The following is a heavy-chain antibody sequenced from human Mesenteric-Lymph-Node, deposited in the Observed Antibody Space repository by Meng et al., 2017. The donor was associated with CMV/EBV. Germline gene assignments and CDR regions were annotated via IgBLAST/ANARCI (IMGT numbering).Heavy chain of an antibody. CDR3: AREGMGGYYYDSSGLNI. Sequence: SETLSLTCTVSSGSISSYYWSWIRQPPGKGLEWIGYIYYTGSTNYNPSLKSRVTISVDTSKNQFSLQVTSVTAADTAVYYCAREGMGGYYYDSSGLNIWGQGTMVTVSS. CDR1: SGSISSYY. D-gene: IGHD3-22*01. CDR2: IYYTGST. V-gene: IGHV4-59*12. J-gene: IGHJ3*02.